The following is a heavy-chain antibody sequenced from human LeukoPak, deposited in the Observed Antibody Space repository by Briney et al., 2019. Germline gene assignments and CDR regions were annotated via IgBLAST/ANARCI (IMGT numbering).Heavy chain of an antibody. V-gene: IGHV4-39*07. D-gene: IGHD6-13*01. CDR1: GGSIISSDHY. CDR3: AVPGYSSSWYPGWFDP. Sequence: SETLSLTCTVSGGSIISSDHYWSWIRQPPGKGLEWIGEINHSGSTNYNPSLKSRVTISVDTSKNQFSLKLSSVTAADTSVYYCAVPGYSSSWYPGWFDPWGQGTLVTVSS. J-gene: IGHJ5*02. CDR2: INHSGST.